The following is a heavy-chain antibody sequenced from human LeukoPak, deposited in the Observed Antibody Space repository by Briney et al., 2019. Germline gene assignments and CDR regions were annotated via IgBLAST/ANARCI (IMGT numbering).Heavy chain of an antibody. V-gene: IGHV4-34*01. Sequence: SETLSLTCAVYGGSFSGYYWSWIRQPPGKGLEWIGEINRSGSTNYNPSLKSRVTISVDTSKNQFSLKLSSVTAADTAVYYCARGDYYDSSGYRKGFDYWGQGTLVTVSS. J-gene: IGHJ4*02. D-gene: IGHD3-22*01. CDR2: INRSGST. CDR3: ARGDYYDSSGYRKGFDY. CDR1: GGSFSGYY.